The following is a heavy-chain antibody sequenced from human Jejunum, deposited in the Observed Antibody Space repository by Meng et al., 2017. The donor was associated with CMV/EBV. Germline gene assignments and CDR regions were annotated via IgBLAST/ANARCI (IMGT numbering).Heavy chain of an antibody. CDR1: GFTFEEYA. V-gene: IGHV3-9*01. CDR2: MSWKSGSI. J-gene: IGHJ4*02. Sequence: CAASGFTFEEYAMHWVRQAPGKGLEWVSGMSWKSGSIGYADSVKGRFTISRDNAKNSLYLQMNSLRAEDTALYYCAKESQQLVLDYWGQGTLVTVSS. D-gene: IGHD6-6*01. CDR3: AKESQQLVLDY.